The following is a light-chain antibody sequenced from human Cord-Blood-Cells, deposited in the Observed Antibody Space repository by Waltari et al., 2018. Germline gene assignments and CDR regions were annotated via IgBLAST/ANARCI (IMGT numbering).Light chain of an antibody. CDR2: WAS. CDR3: QQYYSTPLT. J-gene: IGKJ4*01. CDR1: QSVLYSSNNKNY. Sequence: DIVMTQSPDSLAVSLGERATINCKSSQSVLYSSNNKNYLAWYQQKPGQPPKLLIYWASTRESGVRDRVSGSGSGTDFTLTISSLQAEDVAVYYCQQYYSTPLTFGGGTKVEIK. V-gene: IGKV4-1*01.